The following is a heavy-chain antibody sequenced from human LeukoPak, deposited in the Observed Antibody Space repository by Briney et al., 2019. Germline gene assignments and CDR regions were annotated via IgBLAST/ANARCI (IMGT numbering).Heavy chain of an antibody. CDR1: GYIFTNYD. V-gene: IGHV1-8*01. CDR2: MNPNSGNT. CDR3: ARARGYSYGYSDY. Sequence: GASVKVSCKASGYIFTNYDINWVRQATGQGLEWMGWMNPNSGNTGFAQKFQGRVTMTRNTSKSTAYMELSSLTSEDWAVYCCARARGYSYGYSDYWGQGTLVTVSS. J-gene: IGHJ4*02. D-gene: IGHD5-18*01.